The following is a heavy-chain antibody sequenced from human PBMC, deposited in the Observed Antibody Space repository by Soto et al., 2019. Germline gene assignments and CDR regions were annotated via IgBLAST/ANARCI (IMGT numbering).Heavy chain of an antibody. J-gene: IGHJ4*02. CDR2: FSFYGRRDNT. CDR1: GFTFSSYD. CDR3: AKSLDNDYGGPKDH. V-gene: IGHV3-23*01. Sequence: EVQLLESGGGLVQPGGSLRLSCVGSGFTFSSYDMTWVRQAPGKGLEWVSSFSFYGRRDNTYYADSVKGRFTISRDNSRNTVYLQMDNLRVEDTAVYYCAKSLDNDYGGPKDHWGQGTLVTVSS. D-gene: IGHD4-17*01.